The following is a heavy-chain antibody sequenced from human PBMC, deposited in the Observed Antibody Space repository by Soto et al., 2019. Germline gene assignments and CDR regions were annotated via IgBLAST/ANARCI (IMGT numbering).Heavy chain of an antibody. Sequence: QVPLVQSGAEVKKPGASVKVSCKASGYTFTSYDVNWVRQATGQGLEWMGWMNPKSGNTGYAQKFRGRVTMTRNTSISTAYMELSSLRYEDTAVYYCARTLAYCGGDCYGRHNDAFDIWGQGTMVTVSS. J-gene: IGHJ3*02. CDR1: GYTFTSYD. V-gene: IGHV1-8*01. D-gene: IGHD2-21*02. CDR3: ARTLAYCGGDCYGRHNDAFDI. CDR2: MNPKSGNT.